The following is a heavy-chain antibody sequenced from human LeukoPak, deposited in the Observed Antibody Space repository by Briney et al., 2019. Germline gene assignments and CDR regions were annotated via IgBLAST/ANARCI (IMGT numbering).Heavy chain of an antibody. V-gene: IGHV3-23*01. J-gene: IGHJ4*02. CDR3: ATQKTYDILTGYYSLDY. Sequence: PGGSLRLSCVASGFTFSTYAMSWVRQAPGKGLEWVSTISGGFYNTYYADSVKGRFTISRDNAKNSLYLQMNSLRAEDTAVYYCATQKTYDILTGYYSLDYWGQGTLVTVSS. D-gene: IGHD3-9*01. CDR1: GFTFSTYA. CDR2: ISGGFYNT.